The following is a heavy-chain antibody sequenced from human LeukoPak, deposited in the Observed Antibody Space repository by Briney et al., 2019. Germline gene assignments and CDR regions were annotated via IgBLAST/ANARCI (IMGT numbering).Heavy chain of an antibody. Sequence: PGGSLRLSRATSGFTFNSYSMNWVRQAPGKGLEWVSSISSSSNYIYYADSVKGRFTISRDNAKNSLFLQMNSLRAEDTAVYYCAREPAYSGSSQIDYWGQGTLVTVSS. CDR2: ISSSSNYI. D-gene: IGHD1-26*01. CDR1: GFTFNSYS. J-gene: IGHJ4*02. CDR3: AREPAYSGSSQIDY. V-gene: IGHV3-21*01.